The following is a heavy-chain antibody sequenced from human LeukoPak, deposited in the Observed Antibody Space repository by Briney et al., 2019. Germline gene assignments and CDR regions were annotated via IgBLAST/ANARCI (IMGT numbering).Heavy chain of an antibody. D-gene: IGHD6-19*01. J-gene: IGHJ6*03. Sequence: SETLSLTCTVSGGSISSYYWSWIRQPPGKGPEWIGYIYYSGSTNYNPSLKSRVTISVDTSKNQFSLKLSSVTAADTAVYYCARDGSPSSGWPYYYYYMDVWGKGTTVTVSS. V-gene: IGHV4-59*01. CDR1: GGSISSYY. CDR2: IYYSGST. CDR3: ARDGSPSSGWPYYYYYMDV.